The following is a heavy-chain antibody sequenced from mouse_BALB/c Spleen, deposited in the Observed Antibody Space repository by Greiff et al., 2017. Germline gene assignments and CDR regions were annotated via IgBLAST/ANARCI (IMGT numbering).Heavy chain of an antibody. V-gene: IGHV5-12-2*01. D-gene: IGHD1-1*01. CDR3: ARQNYGSTFDY. Sequence: EVKLVESGGGLVQPGGSLKLSCAASGFTFSSYTMSWVRQTPETRLEWVAYISNGGGSTYYPDTVKGRFTISRDNAKNTLYLQMSSLKAEDTAMYYCARQNYGSTFDYWGQGTTLTVSS. J-gene: IGHJ2*01. CDR1: GFTFSSYT. CDR2: ISNGGGST.